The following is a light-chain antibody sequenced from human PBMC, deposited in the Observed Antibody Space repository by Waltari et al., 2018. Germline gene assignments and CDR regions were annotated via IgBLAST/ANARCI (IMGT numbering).Light chain of an antibody. V-gene: IGLV2-23*01. J-gene: IGLJ1*01. Sequence: QSALTQPASVSGSPGQSITISCTGTSSDVGSYNLGSWYQQHPGKAPKLMIYEGSKRPSGVSNRFSGSKSGNTASLTISGLQAEDEADYYCCSYAGSSTFYVFGTGTKVTVL. CDR1: SSDVGSYNL. CDR3: CSYAGSSTFYV. CDR2: EGS.